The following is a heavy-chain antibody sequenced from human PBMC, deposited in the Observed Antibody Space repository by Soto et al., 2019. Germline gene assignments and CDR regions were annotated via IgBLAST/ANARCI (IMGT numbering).Heavy chain of an antibody. D-gene: IGHD2-15*01. CDR3: ARDRESRYLSYCSGASCYSDYYYYYMDV. CDR2: IYYSGST. Sequence: QVQLQESGPGLVKPSQTLSLTCTVSGGSISSGGYYWSWIRQHPGKGLEWIGYIYYSGSTYYNPSLKSRVTISVDTSKNQFSLKLSSVTAADTAVYYCARDRESRYLSYCSGASCYSDYYYYYMDVWGKGTTVTVSS. V-gene: IGHV4-31*03. J-gene: IGHJ6*03. CDR1: GGSISSGGYY.